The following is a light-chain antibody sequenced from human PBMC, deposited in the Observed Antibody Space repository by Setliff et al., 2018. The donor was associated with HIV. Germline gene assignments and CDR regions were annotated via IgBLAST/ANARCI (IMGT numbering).Light chain of an antibody. Sequence: QSALTQPASVSGSPGQSITLSCTGTSSDVGSYNFVSWYQQHPGRAPKLMIYDVTKRPSGVSDRFSGSKSGNTASLTIPGLQTEDEADYYCCSYTSSLTYVFGTGTKATVL. V-gene: IGLV2-14*03. CDR2: DVT. CDR1: SSDVGSYNF. J-gene: IGLJ1*01. CDR3: CSYTSSLTYV.